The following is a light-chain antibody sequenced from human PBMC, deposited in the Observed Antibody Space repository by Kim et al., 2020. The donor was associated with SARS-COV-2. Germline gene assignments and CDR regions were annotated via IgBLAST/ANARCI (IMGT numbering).Light chain of an antibody. J-gene: IGKJ4*01. V-gene: IGKV1-39*01. CDR3: QQSYSTPLT. CDR1: KSISSY. Sequence: ASVGDRVTITCRASKSISSYLNWYQQKPGKAPKLLIYAASSLQSGVPSRFSGSGSGTDFTLTISSLQPEDFATYNCQQSYSTPLTFGGGTKVDIK. CDR2: AAS.